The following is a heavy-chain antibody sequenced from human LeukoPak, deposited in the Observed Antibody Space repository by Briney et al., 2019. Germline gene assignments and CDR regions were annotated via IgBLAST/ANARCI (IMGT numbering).Heavy chain of an antibody. V-gene: IGHV3-7*01. CDR2: IKQDGSEK. CDR3: ARARVSRGDAFDI. D-gene: IGHD3-10*01. J-gene: IGHJ3*02. CDR1: GFTFSSYW. Sequence: GGSLRLSCAGSGFTFSSYWMSWVRQAPGKGLEWVAHIKQDGSEKYYVDSVKGRFTIHRDNAKNSLYMQMNRLRAEDTAVYYCARARVSRGDAFDIWGQGTMVTVSS.